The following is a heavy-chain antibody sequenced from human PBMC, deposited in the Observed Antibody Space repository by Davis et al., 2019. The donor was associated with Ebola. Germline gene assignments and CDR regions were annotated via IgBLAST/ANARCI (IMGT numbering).Heavy chain of an antibody. V-gene: IGHV3-7*03. CDR1: GFTFSSYW. CDR3: AREHSSSWPEDY. D-gene: IGHD6-13*01. CDR2: IKQDGSEK. Sequence: GSLRLSCAASGFTFSSYWMSWVRQAPGKGLEWVANIKQDGSEKYYVDSVKGRFTISRDNAKNSLYPQMNSLRAEDTAVYYCAREHSSSWPEDYWGQGTLVTVSS. J-gene: IGHJ4*02.